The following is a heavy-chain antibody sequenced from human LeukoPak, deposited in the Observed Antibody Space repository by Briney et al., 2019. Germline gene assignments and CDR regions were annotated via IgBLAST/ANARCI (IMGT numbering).Heavy chain of an antibody. CDR3: ARDSGTSGEVKFDP. V-gene: IGHV4-59*12. Sequence: PSETLSLTCTVSGGSISNYYWNWLRQPPGKGLEWVGYIYYTGNTNYNPSLKSRVTMSVDTSKNQISLKLKSVTAADTAVYYCARDSGTSGEVKFDPWGQGALVTVSS. D-gene: IGHD3-10*01. J-gene: IGHJ5*02. CDR1: GGSISNYY. CDR2: IYYTGNT.